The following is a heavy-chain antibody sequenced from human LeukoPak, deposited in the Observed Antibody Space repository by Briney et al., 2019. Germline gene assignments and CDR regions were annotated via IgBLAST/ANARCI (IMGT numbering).Heavy chain of an antibody. J-gene: IGHJ4*02. CDR3: ARGGSGSYANFDY. CDR1: GFTFSSYS. CDR2: ISSSSSTI. D-gene: IGHD1-26*01. Sequence: PGGSLRLSCAASGFTFSSYSMNWVRQAPGKGLEWVSYISSSSSTIYYADSVKGRFTISRDNAKNSLYLQMNSLRAEDTAVYYCARGGSGSYANFDYWGQGTLVTVSS. V-gene: IGHV3-48*04.